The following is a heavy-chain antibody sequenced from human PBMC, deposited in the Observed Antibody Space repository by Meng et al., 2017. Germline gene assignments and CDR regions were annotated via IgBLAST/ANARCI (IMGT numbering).Heavy chain of an antibody. D-gene: IGHD1-26*01. Sequence: QLHKSGPGLGKPSQTPPPICAISGDSVSSNSAAWNWIRQSPSRGLEWLGRAYYRSKWYHDYAGSVKSRISIDPDTSKIQFSLQLRSVTPEDSAVYYCARGSYSFDSWGQRTLVTVSS. V-gene: IGHV6-1*01. CDR2: AYYRSKWYH. CDR1: GDSVSSNSAA. CDR3: ARGSYSFDS. J-gene: IGHJ4*02.